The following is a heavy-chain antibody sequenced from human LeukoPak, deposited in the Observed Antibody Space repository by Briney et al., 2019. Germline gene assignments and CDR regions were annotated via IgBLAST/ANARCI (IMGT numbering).Heavy chain of an antibody. J-gene: IGHJ6*02. D-gene: IGHD3-16*01. CDR2: IHYTGKP. V-gene: IGHV4-59*11. CDR1: GGSISGHY. CDR3: ARFGVDYDMDV. Sequence: SETLSLTCSVSGGSISGHYWTWIRQPPGKGLEWIGQIHYTGKPDYNPSLKSRITISVDTSKNQVSLQMSSVTAADSAIYYCARFGVDYDMDVWGHGTTVTVFS.